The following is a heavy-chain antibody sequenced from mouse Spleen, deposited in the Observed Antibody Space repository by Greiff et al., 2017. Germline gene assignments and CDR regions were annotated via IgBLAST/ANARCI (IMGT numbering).Heavy chain of an antibody. D-gene: IGHD2-4*01. Sequence: VKLQESGPGLVQPSQSLSITCTVSGFSLTSYGVHWVRQSPGKGLEWLGVIWSGGSTDYNAAFISRLSISKDNSKSQVFFKMNSLQADDTAIYYCASPYDYDGPFAYWGQGTLVTVSA. CDR3: ASPYDYDGPFAY. CDR2: IWSGGST. CDR1: GFSLTSYG. V-gene: IGHV2-2*01. J-gene: IGHJ3*01.